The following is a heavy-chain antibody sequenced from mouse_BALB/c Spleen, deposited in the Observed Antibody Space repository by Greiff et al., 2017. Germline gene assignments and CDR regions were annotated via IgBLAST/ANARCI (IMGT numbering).Heavy chain of an antibody. D-gene: IGHD2-1*01. CDR3: ARSGYYGNFCDY. CDR1: GFNIKDTY. V-gene: IGHV14-3*02. J-gene: IGHJ2*01. CDR2: IDPANGNT. Sequence: VQLQQSGAELVKPGASVKLSCTASGFNIKDTYMHWVKQRPEQGLEWIGRIDPANGNTKYDPKFQGKATITADTSSNTAYLQLSSLTSEDTAVYYCARSGYYGNFCDYWGQGTTLTVSS.